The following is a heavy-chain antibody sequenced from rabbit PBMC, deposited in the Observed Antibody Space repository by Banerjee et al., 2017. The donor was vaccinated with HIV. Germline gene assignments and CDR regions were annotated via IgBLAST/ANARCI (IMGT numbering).Heavy chain of an antibody. CDR3: ARTGAGGYLYGMDL. V-gene: IGHV1S40*01. CDR2: MNTGDGNT. CDR1: GFSFSSRNY. J-gene: IGHJ6*01. Sequence: QSLEVSGGDLVKPGASLTLTCTASGFSFSSRNYMCWVRQAPGKGLEWIACMNTGDGNTLYATWAKGRFTISKTSSTTVTLQMTSLTAADTATYFCARTGAGGYLYGMDLWGQGTLVTVS. D-gene: IGHD1-1*01.